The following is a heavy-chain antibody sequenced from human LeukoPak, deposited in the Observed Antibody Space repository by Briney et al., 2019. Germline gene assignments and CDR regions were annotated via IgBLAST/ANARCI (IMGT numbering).Heavy chain of an antibody. D-gene: IGHD4-17*01. CDR1: GFAFSSYA. CDR3: AKDSTVTLFYYYYGMDV. CDR2: FSGSGGST. Sequence: GGSLRPSCAPSGFAFSSYAISWGRQAPGKGLESVSAFSGSGGSTYYADSVKGRFTISRDNSKNTLYLQMNSLRAEDTAVYYCAKDSTVTLFYYYYGMDVWGQGTTVTVSS. V-gene: IGHV3-23*01. J-gene: IGHJ6*02.